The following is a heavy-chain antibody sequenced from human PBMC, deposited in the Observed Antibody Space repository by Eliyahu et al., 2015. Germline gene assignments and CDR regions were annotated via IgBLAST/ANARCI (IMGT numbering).Heavy chain of an antibody. CDR2: MSGGGDST. V-gene: IGHV3-23*01. CDR1: GFIXNXXV. Sequence: EVQLLESGGGLVEPGGSLXLSCXGXGFIXNXXVMGWVRQAPGKGLEWVALMSGGGDSTYYADSVKGRFTISRDNSKNTLYLQMNSLRGDDTALYFCAKGSVLRFLEWLSFDYWGQGSQVTVSS. CDR3: AKGSVLRFLEWLSFDY. J-gene: IGHJ4*02. D-gene: IGHD3-3*01.